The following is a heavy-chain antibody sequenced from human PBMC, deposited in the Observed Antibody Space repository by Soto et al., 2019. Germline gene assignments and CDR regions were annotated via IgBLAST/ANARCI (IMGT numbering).Heavy chain of an antibody. Sequence: GGSLRLSCAASGFTFSSYGMHWVRQAPGKGLEWVAVIWYDGSNKYYADSVKGRFTISRDNSKNTLYLQMNSLRAEDTAVYYCARAARYCSSTSCQAGGVDYWGQGTLVTVSS. CDR1: GFTFSSYG. CDR3: ARAARYCSSTSCQAGGVDY. V-gene: IGHV3-33*01. CDR2: IWYDGSNK. D-gene: IGHD2-2*01. J-gene: IGHJ4*02.